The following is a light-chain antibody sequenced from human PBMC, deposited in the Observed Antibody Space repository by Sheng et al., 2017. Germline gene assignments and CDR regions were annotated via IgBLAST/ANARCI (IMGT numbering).Light chain of an antibody. CDR1: TSNIGSNT. Sequence: QSVLTQAPSTSGTPGQRVTISCSGSTSNIGSNTISWYQQFPGAAPKLLIYTNSQRPSGVPDRFSGSKSGTSASLVISGLRSEDEAEYYCATWDDXLNAWVFGGGTKLTVL. CDR2: TNS. J-gene: IGLJ3*02. V-gene: IGLV1-44*01. CDR3: ATWDDXLNAWV.